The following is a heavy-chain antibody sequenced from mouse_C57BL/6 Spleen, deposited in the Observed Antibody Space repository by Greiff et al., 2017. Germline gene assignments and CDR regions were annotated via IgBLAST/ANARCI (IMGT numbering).Heavy chain of an antibody. CDR2: INPNNGGT. J-gene: IGHJ3*01. CDR1: GYTFTDYY. V-gene: IGHV1-26*01. D-gene: IGHD1-1*01. CDR3: ASYYYGSTAWFAY. Sequence: VQLQQSGPELVKPGASVEISCKASGYTFTDYYMNWVKQSHGKSLEWIGDINPNNGGTSYNQKFKGKATLTVDKSSGTAYMELRSLTSEDSAVYYCASYYYGSTAWFAYWGQGTLVTVSA.